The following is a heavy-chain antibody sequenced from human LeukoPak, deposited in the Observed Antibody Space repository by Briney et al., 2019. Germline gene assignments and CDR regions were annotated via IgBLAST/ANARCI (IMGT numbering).Heavy chain of an antibody. J-gene: IGHJ3*02. Sequence: SSEPLSLTCTVSGGSINSYYWSWIRQPPGKGLEWIGYMYYSGSTNYNPSLKTRVTISGDTSKNQFSLKLSSVTAADTAVYYCAREPGSGWSGGGFDIWGQGTMVTVSS. D-gene: IGHD6-19*01. CDR3: AREPGSGWSGGGFDI. V-gene: IGHV4-59*01. CDR1: GGSINSYY. CDR2: MYYSGST.